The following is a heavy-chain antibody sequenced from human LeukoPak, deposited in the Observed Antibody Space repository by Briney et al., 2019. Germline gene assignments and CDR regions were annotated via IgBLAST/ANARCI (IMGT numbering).Heavy chain of an antibody. CDR1: GGTFSSYA. V-gene: IGHV1-69*13. Sequence: VAAVKVSCKASGGTFSSYAISWVRQAPGQGLEWMGGIIPIFGTANYAQKFQGRVTITADESTSTAYMELSSLRSEDTAVYYCARDGRGYSYGNFDYWGQGTLVTVSS. CDR3: ARDGRGYSYGNFDY. CDR2: IIPIFGTA. J-gene: IGHJ4*02. D-gene: IGHD5-18*01.